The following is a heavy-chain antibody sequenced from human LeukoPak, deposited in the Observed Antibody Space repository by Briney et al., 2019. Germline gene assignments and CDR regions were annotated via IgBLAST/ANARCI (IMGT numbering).Heavy chain of an antibody. CDR1: GGSISSSSYY. J-gene: IGHJ3*02. Sequence: SETLSLTCTVSGGSISSSSYYWGWIRQPPGKGLEWIGSIYYSGSTYYNPSLKSRVTISVDTSKNQFSLKLSSVTAADTAVYYCARSNYCSSTSCSPGAFDIWGQGTMSPSLQ. V-gene: IGHV4-39*07. D-gene: IGHD2-2*01. CDR2: IYYSGST. CDR3: ARSNYCSSTSCSPGAFDI.